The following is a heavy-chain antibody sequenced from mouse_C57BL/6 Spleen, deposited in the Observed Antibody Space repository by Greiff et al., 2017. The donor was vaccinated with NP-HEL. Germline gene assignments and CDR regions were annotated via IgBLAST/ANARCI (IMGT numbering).Heavy chain of an antibody. D-gene: IGHD1-1*01. CDR1: GYAFSSYW. J-gene: IGHJ4*01. Sequence: VKLMESGAELVKPGASVKISCKASGYAFSSYWMNWVKQRPGKGLEWIGQIYPGDGDTNYNGKFKGKATLTADKSSSTAYMQLSSLTSEDSAVYFCARRYGGAMDYWGQGTSVTVSS. CDR2: IYPGDGDT. CDR3: ARRYGGAMDY. V-gene: IGHV1-80*01.